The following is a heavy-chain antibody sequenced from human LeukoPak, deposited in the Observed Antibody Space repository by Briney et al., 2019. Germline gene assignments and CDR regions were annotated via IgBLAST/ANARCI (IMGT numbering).Heavy chain of an antibody. D-gene: IGHD3-22*01. CDR3: AGHYDSSGAYDY. CDR1: GGSISSSSYY. J-gene: IGHJ4*02. CDR2: IYYSGST. V-gene: IGHV4-39*01. Sequence: PSETLSLTCTVSGGSISSSSYYWGWIRQPPGKGLEWIGSIYYSGSTYYNPSLKSRVTISVDTSKNQFSLKLSSVTAADTAVYYCAGHYDSSGAYDYWGQGTLVTVSS.